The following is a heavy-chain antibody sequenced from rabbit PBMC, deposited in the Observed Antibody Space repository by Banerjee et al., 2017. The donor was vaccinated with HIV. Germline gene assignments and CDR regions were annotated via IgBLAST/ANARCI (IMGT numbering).Heavy chain of an antibody. CDR2: IYVDNGNT. Sequence: QEQLVESGGGLVQPEGSLTLTCTASGFSFNNGYVMCWVRQAPGKGLEWIACIYVDNGNTYYASWAKGRFTISKTSSTTVTLQMTSLTAADTATYFCAREYGGDVGYFNLWGPGTLVTVS. V-gene: IGHV1S45*01. D-gene: IGHD1-1*01. CDR3: AREYGGDVGYFNL. CDR1: GFSFNNGYV. J-gene: IGHJ4*01.